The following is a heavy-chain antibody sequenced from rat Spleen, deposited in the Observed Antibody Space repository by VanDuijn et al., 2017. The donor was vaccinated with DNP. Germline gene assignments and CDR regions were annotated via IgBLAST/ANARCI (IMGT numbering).Heavy chain of an antibody. Sequence: EVQLVESGGGLVQPGRSLKLSCAASGFTFSNYDMAWVRQAPKKGLEWVASISYEGSSTYYGDSVRGRFTISRDYARSTLYLQMDSLRSEDTATYYCATSSYFGYDYGFAYWGQGTLVTVSS. V-gene: IGHV5-22*01. CDR3: ATSSYFGYDYGFAY. D-gene: IGHD1-7*01. CDR2: ISYEGSST. CDR1: GFTFSNYD. J-gene: IGHJ3*01.